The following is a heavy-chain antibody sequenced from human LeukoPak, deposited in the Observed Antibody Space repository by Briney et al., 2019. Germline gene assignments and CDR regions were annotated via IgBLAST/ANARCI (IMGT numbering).Heavy chain of an antibody. CDR2: IFYTGST. V-gene: IGHV4-39*01. D-gene: IGHD5-24*01. Sequence: SETLSLTCTVSGGSISSNSYYWGWIRQPPGKGLEWIGSIFYTGSTYHNPSLKSRVTMSVDTSKNQFSLKLRSETAADTAVYYCVRPVEMATIHPGFDYWGQGTLVSVSS. CDR3: VRPVEMATIHPGFDY. J-gene: IGHJ4*02. CDR1: GGSISSNSYY.